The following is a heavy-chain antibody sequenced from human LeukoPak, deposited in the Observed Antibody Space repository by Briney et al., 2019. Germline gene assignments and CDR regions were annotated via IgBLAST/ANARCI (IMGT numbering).Heavy chain of an antibody. CDR3: TRANRYGLIDY. CDR2: INHSGST. J-gene: IGHJ4*02. Sequence: PSETLSLTCAVYGGSFSGYYWSWIRQPPGKGLEWIGEINHSGSTNYNPSLKSRVTISVDTSKNQFSLKLSSVTAADTAMYYCTRANRYGLIDYWGQGTLVTVSS. CDR1: GGSFSGYY. V-gene: IGHV4-34*01. D-gene: IGHD3-10*01.